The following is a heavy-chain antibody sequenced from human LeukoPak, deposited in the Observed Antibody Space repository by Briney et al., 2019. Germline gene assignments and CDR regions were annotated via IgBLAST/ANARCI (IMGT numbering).Heavy chain of an antibody. J-gene: IGHJ4*02. CDR3: TTYRSGHY. V-gene: IGHV3-73*01. D-gene: IGHD6-19*01. Sequence: GGSLRLSCAASGFTVSSNYMSWVRQASGKGLEWVGRVTTKPNNYATTYGASVKGRFTISRDDSANTAYLQMNSLKTEDTAVYYCTTYRSGHYWGQGTLVTVSS. CDR2: VTTKPNNYAT. CDR1: GFTVSSNY.